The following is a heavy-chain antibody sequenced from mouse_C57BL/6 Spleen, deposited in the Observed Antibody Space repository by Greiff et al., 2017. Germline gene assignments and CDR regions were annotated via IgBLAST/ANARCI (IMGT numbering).Heavy chain of an antibody. J-gene: IGHJ4*01. CDR2: IYSGDGDT. D-gene: IGHD2-3*01. CDR1: GYAFSSYW. V-gene: IGHV1-80*01. CDR3: AGSDGYYEAMDC. Sequence: VQLQQSGAELVKPGAPVKISCKASGYAFSSYWMNWVKQRPGKGLEWIGQIYSGDGDTNYNGKFKGKATLTADKSSSTAYMQRRGLTSEDSAVYFCAGSDGYYEAMDCWGEGTSVAVSS.